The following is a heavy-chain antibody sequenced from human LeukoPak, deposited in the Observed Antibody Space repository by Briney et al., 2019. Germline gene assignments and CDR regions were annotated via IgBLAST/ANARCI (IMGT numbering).Heavy chain of an antibody. CDR1: GFTVSSNY. D-gene: IGHD2-15*01. CDR2: IYSGGST. V-gene: IGHV3-53*01. Sequence: QAGGSLRLSCAASGFTVSSNYMSWVRQAPGKGLEGVSVIYSGGSTYYADSVKGRFTISRDNSKNTLYLQMNSLRAEDTAVYYCARAHCSGGSCYPLFDYWGQGTLVTVSS. CDR3: ARAHCSGGSCYPLFDY. J-gene: IGHJ4*02.